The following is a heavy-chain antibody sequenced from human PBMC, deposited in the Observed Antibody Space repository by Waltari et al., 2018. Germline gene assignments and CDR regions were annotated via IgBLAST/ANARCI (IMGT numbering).Heavy chain of an antibody. J-gene: IGHJ3*02. V-gene: IGHV4-34*01. D-gene: IGHD2-21*01. CDR1: GGSFSGYY. CDR2: INHRGST. Sequence: QVQLQQWGAGLLKPSETLSLTCAVYGGSFSGYYWSWIRQPPGKGLEWIGEINHRGSTNYNPSLKSRVTISVDTSKNQFSLKLSSVTAADTAVYYCARGPSSAYCGGDCFSDAFDIWGQGTMVTVSS. CDR3: ARGPSSAYCGGDCFSDAFDI.